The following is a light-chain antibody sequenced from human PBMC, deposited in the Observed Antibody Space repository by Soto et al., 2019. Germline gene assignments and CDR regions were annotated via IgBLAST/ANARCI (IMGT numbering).Light chain of an antibody. J-gene: IGKJ2*01. Sequence: DTVMTQSPDSLAVSLGERATINCKSSQSVFHSANNMNYLAWYQQKPGQSPKLLISWASIRDSGVPDRFSGSGSGTDFTLTINGLQAEDAAVYYCQQFYNTPPYTFGQGTRLEIK. CDR2: WAS. CDR1: QSVFHSANNMNY. CDR3: QQFYNTPPYT. V-gene: IGKV4-1*01.